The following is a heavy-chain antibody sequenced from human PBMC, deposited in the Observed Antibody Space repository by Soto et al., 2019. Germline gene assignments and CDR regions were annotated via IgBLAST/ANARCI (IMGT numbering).Heavy chain of an antibody. Sequence: GGSLRLSCAASGFTFSNYAMTWVRQAPGKGLEWVSGIHDSGRRTYYADSVKGRFTISRDNSNNTLYLQMSSLRAEDTAVYYCVKSTHKVLSGYLDNFGMDVWGRGTTVTVSS. V-gene: IGHV3-23*01. J-gene: IGHJ6*02. CDR3: VKSTHKVLSGYLDNFGMDV. D-gene: IGHD3-3*01. CDR2: IHDSGRRT. CDR1: GFTFSNYA.